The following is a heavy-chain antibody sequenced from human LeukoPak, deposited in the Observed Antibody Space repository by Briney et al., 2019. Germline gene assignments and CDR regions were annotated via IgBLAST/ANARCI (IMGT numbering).Heavy chain of an antibody. CDR3: ARRDYSGDNPVLDY. D-gene: IGHD4-23*01. Sequence: SETLSLTCTVSGGSISGSRSYWGWIRQPPGKGLEWIGSVFHSGTTYYNPSLRSRLTISVDTSKNQFSLKLSSVTAADTAVYYCARRDYSGDNPVLDYWGQGTLVTVSS. CDR1: GGSISGSRSY. CDR2: VFHSGTT. V-gene: IGHV4-39*01. J-gene: IGHJ4*02.